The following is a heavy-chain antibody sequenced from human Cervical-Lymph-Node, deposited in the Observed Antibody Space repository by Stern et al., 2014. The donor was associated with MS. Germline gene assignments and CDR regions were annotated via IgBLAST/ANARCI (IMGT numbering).Heavy chain of an antibody. D-gene: IGHD3-10*01. CDR2: MNPNSGNT. CDR3: ARVGPWFGELYPGDY. J-gene: IGHJ4*02. CDR1: GYTFTSYD. Sequence: VQLVQSGAEVKKPGASVKASCKASGYTFTSYDINWVRQATGPGLAWMGWMNPNSGNTGYAQKFQGRVTMTRNTSISTAYMELSSLRSEDTAVYYCARVGPWFGELYPGDYWGQGTLVTVSS. V-gene: IGHV1-8*01.